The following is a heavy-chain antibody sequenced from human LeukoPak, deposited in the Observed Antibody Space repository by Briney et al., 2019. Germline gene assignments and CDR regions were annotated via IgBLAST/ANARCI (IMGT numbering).Heavy chain of an antibody. CDR1: GYTFTGSY. Sequence: GASVKVSCKASGYTFTGSYMHWVRQAPGQGLEWMGWINPNSGGTNYAQKFQGRVTMTRNTSISTAYMELSSLRSEDTAVYYCVRGVVFVVSWFSLWGRGTVVTV. J-gene: IGHJ2*01. CDR3: VRGVVFVVSWFSL. V-gene: IGHV1-2*02. D-gene: IGHD2-21*01. CDR2: INPNSGGT.